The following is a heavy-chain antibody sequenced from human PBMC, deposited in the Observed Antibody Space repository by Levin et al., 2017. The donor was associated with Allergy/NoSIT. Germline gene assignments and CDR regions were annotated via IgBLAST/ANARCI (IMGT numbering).Heavy chain of an antibody. V-gene: IGHV4-59*11. Sequence: SETLSLTCTVSGGSMSSHFWSWIRQPPGKSLEWIGCIDYSGTTYYSPSLDPRVTISIDTSKNQFSLRVNFVTAADTAIYYCARERRDSTNYVDYWGLGPRVTVSS. J-gene: IGHJ4*02. CDR2: IDYSGTT. CDR1: GGSMSSHF. CDR3: ARERRDSTNYVDY. D-gene: IGHD5-24*01.